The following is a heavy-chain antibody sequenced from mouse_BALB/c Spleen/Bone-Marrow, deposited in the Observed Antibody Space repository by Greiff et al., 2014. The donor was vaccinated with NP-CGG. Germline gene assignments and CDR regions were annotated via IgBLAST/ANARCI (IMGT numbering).Heavy chain of an antibody. CDR3: ARINGYDY. Sequence: VQLQQSGAELVKPGASVKLSCKVSGYTLTSYWMYWVKQRPGQGLEWIGEIDPSTGRTDYNKKFKSLDTLTVDKSASTAYMHLSSLTSEDSAVYYCARINGYDYWGHGTTLTVSS. CDR1: GYTLTSYW. V-gene: IGHV1S81*02. D-gene: IGHD2-2*01. J-gene: IGHJ2*01. CDR2: IDPSTGRT.